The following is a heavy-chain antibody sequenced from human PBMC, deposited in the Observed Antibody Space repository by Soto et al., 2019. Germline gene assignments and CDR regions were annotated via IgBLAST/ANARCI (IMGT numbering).Heavy chain of an antibody. D-gene: IGHD3-9*01. J-gene: IGHJ4*02. Sequence: PGGSLRLSCAASGFTFDDYAMHWVRQAPGKGLEWVSGISWNSGSIGYADSVKGRFTISRDNAKKSLYLQMNSLRAEDTALYYCAKDMYYDILTGPLTGFDYWGQGTLVTVSS. CDR1: GFTFDDYA. CDR2: ISWNSGSI. V-gene: IGHV3-9*01. CDR3: AKDMYYDILTGPLTGFDY.